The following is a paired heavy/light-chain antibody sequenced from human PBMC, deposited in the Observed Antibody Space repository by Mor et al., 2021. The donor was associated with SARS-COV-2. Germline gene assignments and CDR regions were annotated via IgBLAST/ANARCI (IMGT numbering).Heavy chain of an antibody. CDR2: MNPSSGNT. CDR1: GYTFSSFD. D-gene: IGHD1-1*01. V-gene: IGHV1-8*01. Sequence: QVQLVQSGAEVKKPGASVKVSCKASGYTFSSFDINWVRQAPGQGLEWLGWMNPSSGNTGYAQNFQGRVTMARDTSISTAYMELSSLISEDTAVYYCTRGRITGAAWGEYNWFDPWGQGTLVTVSS. J-gene: IGHJ5*02. CDR3: TRGRITGAAWGEYNWFDP.
Light chain of an antibody. CDR2: DVT. V-gene: IGLV2-14*01. CDR1: SSDVGGYDY. J-gene: IGLJ1*01. Sequence: QSALTQPASVSGSPGQSITISCTGTSSDVGGYDYVSWYQQHPGKAPKVMIYDVTNRPSGVSNRFSGSKSANTASLTISGLQAEDEADYYCISYTSSSTYVFGTGTTVTVL. CDR3: ISYTSSSTYV.